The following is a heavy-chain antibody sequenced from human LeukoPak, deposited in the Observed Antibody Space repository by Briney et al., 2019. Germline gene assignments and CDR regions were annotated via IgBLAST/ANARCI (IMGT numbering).Heavy chain of an antibody. J-gene: IGHJ6*02. Sequence: GGSLRLSCAASGFTFRSYAMSWVRQAPGKGLAWVSLISGSGGSAYYADSVKGRFTISRDNSKNTLYLQMNSLRAEDTAVYYCAKRPPGYYYGMDVWGQGTTVTVSS. V-gene: IGHV3-23*01. CDR3: AKRPPGYYYGMDV. CDR2: ISGSGGSA. D-gene: IGHD3-10*01. CDR1: GFTFRSYA.